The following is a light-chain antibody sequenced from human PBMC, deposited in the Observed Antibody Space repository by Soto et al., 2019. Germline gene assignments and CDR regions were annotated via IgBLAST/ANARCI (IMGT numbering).Light chain of an antibody. V-gene: IGLV2-14*01. Sequence: QSALTQPASVSGSPGQSITISCTGTSSDVGGYNYVSWYQQHPGKAPKLMIYEVSNRPSGVSNRFSGSKSGNTASLIISGLQAEDEADYYCSSYTSSSTLHYVFGTGTKLTVL. J-gene: IGLJ1*01. CDR1: SSDVGGYNY. CDR3: SSYTSSSTLHYV. CDR2: EVS.